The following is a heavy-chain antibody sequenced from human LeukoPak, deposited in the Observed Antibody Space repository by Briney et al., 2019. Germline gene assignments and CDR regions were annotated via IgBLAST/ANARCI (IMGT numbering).Heavy chain of an antibody. J-gene: IGHJ2*01. CDR1: GGSISSYY. D-gene: IGHD2-2*01. CDR3: ARHPAGDWYFDL. CDR2: IYESGST. V-gene: IGHV4-59*08. Sequence: ETLSLTCTVSGGSISSYYWSWIRQPPGKGLDWIGYIYESGSTNYNPSLKSRVTISVDTSKNQFSLKLSSVTAADTAVYYCARHPAGDWYFDLWGRGTL.